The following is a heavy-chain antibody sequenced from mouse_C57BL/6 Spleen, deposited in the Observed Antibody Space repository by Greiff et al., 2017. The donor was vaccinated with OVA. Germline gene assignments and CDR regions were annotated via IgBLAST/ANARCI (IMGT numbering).Heavy chain of an antibody. D-gene: IGHD2-1*01. Sequence: QVQLQQPGAELVKPGASVKMSCKASGYTFTSYWITWVKQRPGQGLEWIGDIYPGSGSTNYNEKFKSKATLTVDTSSSTAYMQLSSLTSEDSAVYYCAYGNYREAWFAYWGKGTLVTVSA. CDR1: GYTFTSYW. J-gene: IGHJ3*01. CDR3: AYGNYREAWFAY. V-gene: IGHV1-55*01. CDR2: IYPGSGST.